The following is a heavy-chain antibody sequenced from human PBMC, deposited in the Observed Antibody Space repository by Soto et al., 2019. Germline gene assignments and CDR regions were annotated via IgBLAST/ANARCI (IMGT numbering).Heavy chain of an antibody. V-gene: IGHV3-23*01. CDR3: AKETDPRCCYGVDY. CDR2: IQGHDDTT. Sequence: EVQLLESGGGLVQPGGSLTLSCAASGFTFSTYAMGWVRQAPGKGLEWVSTIQGHDDTTFYADSVRGRFTISRDNSKNTMSLQMNTLRGDDTAVYYCAKETDPRCCYGVDYWGQGALVTVSS. D-gene: IGHD2-2*01. CDR1: GFTFSTYA. J-gene: IGHJ4*02.